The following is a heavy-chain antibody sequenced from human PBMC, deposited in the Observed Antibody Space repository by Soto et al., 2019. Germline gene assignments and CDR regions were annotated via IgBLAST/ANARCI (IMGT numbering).Heavy chain of an antibody. CDR3: TTEDRHYYGMDV. Sequence: PGGSLRLSCAASGFSFSNAWMTWVRQAPGKGLEWVGRIKSKIDGGTTDYVAPVKGRFTISRDESKNTLYLQMNSLKTEDTAVYYCTTEDRHYYGMDVWGQGTTVTVSS. CDR2: IKSKIDGGTT. J-gene: IGHJ6*02. V-gene: IGHV3-15*01. CDR1: GFSFSNAW.